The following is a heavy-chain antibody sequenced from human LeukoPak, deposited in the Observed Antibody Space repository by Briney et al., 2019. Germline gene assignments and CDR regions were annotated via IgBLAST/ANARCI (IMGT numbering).Heavy chain of an antibody. Sequence: ASVKVSCKASGYTFTSYDINWVRQATGQGLEWMGWMNPNSGNTGYAQKFQGRVTMTRNTSISTAYMELSSLRSEDTAVYYCARGQGLGYCSSTSCYGDWYFDLWGRGTLVAASS. CDR2: MNPNSGNT. V-gene: IGHV1-8*01. D-gene: IGHD2-2*01. CDR3: ARGQGLGYCSSTSCYGDWYFDL. CDR1: GYTFTSYD. J-gene: IGHJ2*01.